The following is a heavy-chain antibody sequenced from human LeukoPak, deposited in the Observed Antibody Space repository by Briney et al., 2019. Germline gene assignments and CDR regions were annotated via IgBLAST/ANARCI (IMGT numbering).Heavy chain of an antibody. Sequence: GGSLRLSCAASGFTFSSYAMSWVRQAPRKGLEWVSAISGSGGSTYYADSVKGRFTISRDNSKNTLYLQMNSLRAEDTAVYYCAKDLVGGDSSGYYYHDYWGQGTLVTVSS. CDR2: ISGSGGST. CDR3: AKDLVGGDSSGYYYHDY. D-gene: IGHD3-22*01. J-gene: IGHJ4*02. V-gene: IGHV3-23*01. CDR1: GFTFSSYA.